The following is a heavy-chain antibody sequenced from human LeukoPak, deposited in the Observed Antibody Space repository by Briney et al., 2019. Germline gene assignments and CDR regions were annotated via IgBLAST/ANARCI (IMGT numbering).Heavy chain of an antibody. V-gene: IGHV3-23*01. CDR3: ARDEPSLLGAFDI. Sequence: GGSLRLSCTASGFYFNSYAMAWVRQAPGQELEWVSTVTAAGIVTWYSDSARGRFTISRDNAKNSLYLQMNSLRAEDTAVYYCARDEPSLLGAFDIWGQGTMVTVSP. CDR1: GFYFNSYA. CDR2: VTAAGIVT. D-gene: IGHD3-16*01. J-gene: IGHJ3*02.